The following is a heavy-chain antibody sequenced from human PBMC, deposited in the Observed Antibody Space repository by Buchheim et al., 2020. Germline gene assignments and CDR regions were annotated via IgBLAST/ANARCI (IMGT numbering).Heavy chain of an antibody. CDR1: GFTFSSYA. J-gene: IGHJ5*02. D-gene: IGHD2-2*01. CDR3: AKSKTLVVPAAMNWFDP. Sequence: EVQLLESGGGLVQPGGSLRLSCAASGFTFSSYAMSWVRQAPGKGLEWVSAISGSGGSTYYADSVKARFTISRDNSKNTLYLPMNSLRAEDTAVYYCAKSKTLVVPAAMNWFDPWGQGTL. CDR2: ISGSGGST. V-gene: IGHV3-23*01.